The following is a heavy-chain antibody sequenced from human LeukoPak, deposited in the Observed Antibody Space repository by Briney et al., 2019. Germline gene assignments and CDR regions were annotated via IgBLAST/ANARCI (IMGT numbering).Heavy chain of an antibody. CDR3: VLLWFGGS. J-gene: IGHJ4*02. Sequence: ASVKVSCKASGYTFTSYYMHWVRQAPGQGLEWMGIINPSGGSTSYAQKFQGRVTMTRDTSISTAYMELSRLRSDDTAVYYCVLLWFGGSWGQGTLVTVSS. V-gene: IGHV1-46*01. CDR1: GYTFTSYY. D-gene: IGHD3-10*01. CDR2: INPSGGST.